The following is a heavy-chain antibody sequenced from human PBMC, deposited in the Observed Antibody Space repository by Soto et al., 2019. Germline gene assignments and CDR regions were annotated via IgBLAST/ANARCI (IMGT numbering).Heavy chain of an antibody. CDR2: MNPNSGNT. CDR3: ARRTTPTTGAFDI. V-gene: IGHV1-8*01. CDR1: GYTFTSYG. D-gene: IGHD4-17*01. J-gene: IGHJ3*02. Sequence: SVKVSCKASGYTFTSYGINWVRQATGQGLEWMGWMNPNSGNTGYAQKFQGRVTMTRNTSISTAYMELSSLRSEDTAVYYCARRTTPTTGAFDIWGQGTMVTVSS.